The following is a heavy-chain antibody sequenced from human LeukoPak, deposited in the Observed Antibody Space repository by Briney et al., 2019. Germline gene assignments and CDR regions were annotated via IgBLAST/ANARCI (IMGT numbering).Heavy chain of an antibody. CDR2: ISSSSSTI. D-gene: IGHD3/OR15-3a*01. CDR1: GFTFSSYS. Sequence: GGSLRLSCAASGFTFSSYSMNWVRQAPGKGLEWVSYISSSSSTIYYADSVKGRFTISRDNAKNSLYLQMNSLRAEDTAVYYCARPLNSGGLHKDWYYYMDVWGKGTTVTVSS. V-gene: IGHV3-48*01. J-gene: IGHJ6*03. CDR3: ARPLNSGGLHKDWYYYMDV.